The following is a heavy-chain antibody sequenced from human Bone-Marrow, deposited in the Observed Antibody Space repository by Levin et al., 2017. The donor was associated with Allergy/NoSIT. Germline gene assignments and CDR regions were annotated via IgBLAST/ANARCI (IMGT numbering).Heavy chain of an antibody. V-gene: IGHV5-51*01. J-gene: IGHJ3*02. CDR3: ARQWPYTAVATKAFDI. CDR2: IYPGDSDA. CDR1: GYTFSTFW. Sequence: GESLKISCKGSGYTFSTFWIGWVRQMPGKGLEWMGIIYPGDSDARYSPSFQGQVTISAYKSISTAYLQWSSLRASDTAIYYCARQWPYTAVATKAFDIWGQGTMVTVSS. D-gene: IGHD5-18*01.